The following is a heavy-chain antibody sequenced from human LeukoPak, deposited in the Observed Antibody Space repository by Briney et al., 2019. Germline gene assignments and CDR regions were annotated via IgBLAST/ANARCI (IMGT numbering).Heavy chain of an antibody. Sequence: GGSLRLSCVASGFNFNTYDMNWVRQAPGKGLEWIAFIRNSGSAIYYADSVKARFTISRNNAKNSLYLQMNSLRGDDTAVYYCMRADSWDRGTLVTVSS. CDR1: GFNFNTYD. V-gene: IGHV3-48*03. CDR3: MRADS. J-gene: IGHJ4*02. CDR2: IRNSGSAI.